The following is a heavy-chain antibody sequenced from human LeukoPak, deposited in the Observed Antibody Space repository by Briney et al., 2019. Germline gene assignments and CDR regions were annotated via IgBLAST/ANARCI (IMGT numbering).Heavy chain of an antibody. D-gene: IGHD3-22*01. V-gene: IGHV4-4*07. CDR1: GGPITSYY. Sequence: PSETLSLTCTVSGGPITSYYWSWIRQPAGKGLEWIGRIYTRGSTNYNPSLKSRVTVSVDTSRNQFSLKLTSVTAVDTAVYYCAGEGHYYDSTGYYYGGEDYWGQGTPVTVSS. CDR3: AGEGHYYDSTGYYYGGEDY. CDR2: IYTRGST. J-gene: IGHJ4*02.